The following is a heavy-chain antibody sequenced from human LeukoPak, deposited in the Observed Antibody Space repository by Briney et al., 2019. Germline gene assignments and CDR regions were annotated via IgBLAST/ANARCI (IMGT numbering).Heavy chain of an antibody. CDR1: GYTFPSYD. CDR3: ARSFGGYDPGYYGMDV. CDR2: MNPNSGNT. Sequence: GASVKVSCKASGYTFPSYDINWVRQATGQGLEWMVWMNPNSGNTGYAQKFQGRVTMTRNTSISTAYMELSSLRSEDTAVYYCARSFGGYDPGYYGMDVWGQGTTVTVSS. J-gene: IGHJ6*02. D-gene: IGHD3-10*01. V-gene: IGHV1-8*01.